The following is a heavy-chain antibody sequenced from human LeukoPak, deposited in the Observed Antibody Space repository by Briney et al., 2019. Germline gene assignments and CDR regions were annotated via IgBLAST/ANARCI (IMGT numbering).Heavy chain of an antibody. CDR1: GFTFSRHW. CDR2: IKHDGSEK. J-gene: IGHJ4*02. CDR3: ASPLDYYDRSDSHQGGD. D-gene: IGHD3-22*01. Sequence: GGSLRLSCAASGFTFSRHWMTWVRQAPGKGLEWVANIKHDGSEKNYVDSVKGRFTISRDNAKNSLYLQMNSLRAEDTAVYYCASPLDYYDRSDSHQGGDWGQGTLVTVSS. V-gene: IGHV3-7*03.